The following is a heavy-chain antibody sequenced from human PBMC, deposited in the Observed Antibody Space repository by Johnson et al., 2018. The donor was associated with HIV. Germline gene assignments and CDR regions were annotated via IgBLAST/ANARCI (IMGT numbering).Heavy chain of an antibody. Sequence: VQLVESGGGLVQPGGSLRLSCAASGFTFSNYWMNWVRQAPGKGLEWVANIKQDGSEKYYVDSVKGRFTISRDNAKNSLYLQMNSLRAEDTAVYYCARDYYDNSPYTPDAFDVWGQGTMVTVSS. J-gene: IGHJ3*01. V-gene: IGHV3-7*01. D-gene: IGHD3-22*01. CDR1: GFTFSNYW. CDR3: ARDYYDNSPYTPDAFDV. CDR2: IKQDGSEK.